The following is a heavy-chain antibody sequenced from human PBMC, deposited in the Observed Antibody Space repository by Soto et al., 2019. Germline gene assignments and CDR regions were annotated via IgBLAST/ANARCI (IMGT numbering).Heavy chain of an antibody. CDR2: IIPIFDIT. CDR3: SRPGEGGYSSNHHYYYALDV. Sequence: QVQLVQSGAEVKKPGSSVKVSCKASGGTFRSYSISWVRQAPGQGLEWMGGIIPIFDITNYAQKFQGRVTITADDSTSTAYMELSSLGSADTAVYYCSRPGEGGYSSNHHYYYALDVWGQGTTVTV. CDR1: GGTFRSYS. D-gene: IGHD3-22*01. V-gene: IGHV1-69*01. J-gene: IGHJ6*02.